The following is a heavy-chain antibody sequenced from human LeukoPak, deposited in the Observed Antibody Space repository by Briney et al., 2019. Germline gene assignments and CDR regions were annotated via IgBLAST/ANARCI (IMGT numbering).Heavy chain of an antibody. CDR2: FDPEDGET. J-gene: IGHJ6*02. D-gene: IGHD5-18*01. CDR3: ATVSIQLWDDYYYYGMDV. V-gene: IGHV1-24*01. CDR1: GYTLTELS. Sequence: GASVNVSCKVSGYTLTELSMHWVRQAPGKGLEWMGGFDPEDGETIYAQKFQGRVTMTEDTSTDTAYMELSSLRSEDTAVYYCATVSIQLWDDYYYYGMDVWGQGTTVTVSS.